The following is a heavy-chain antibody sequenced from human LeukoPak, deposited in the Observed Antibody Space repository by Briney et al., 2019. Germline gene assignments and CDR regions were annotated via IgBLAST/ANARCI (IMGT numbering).Heavy chain of an antibody. Sequence: GGSLRLSCAASGFTFSSYSMNWVRQAPGKGLEWVSSISSSSSYIYYADSVKGRFTISRDNAKNSLYLQMNSLRAEDTAVYYCARVGSSSSGDDYWGQGALVTVSS. V-gene: IGHV3-21*01. CDR3: ARVGSSSSGDDY. CDR1: GFTFSSYS. J-gene: IGHJ4*02. CDR2: ISSSSSYI. D-gene: IGHD6-6*01.